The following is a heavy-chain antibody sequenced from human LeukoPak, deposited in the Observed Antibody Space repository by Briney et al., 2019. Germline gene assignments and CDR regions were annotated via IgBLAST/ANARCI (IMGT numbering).Heavy chain of an antibody. J-gene: IGHJ5*02. D-gene: IGHD3-10*01. Sequence: ASVKVSCKASGGTFSSYAISWVRQAPGQGLEWMGGIIPIFGTANYAQKFQGRVTITADESTSTAYMELSSLRSEDTAVYYCARTGEEGNWFDPWGQGTLVTVSS. CDR3: ARTGEEGNWFDP. V-gene: IGHV1-69*13. CDR1: GGTFSSYA. CDR2: IIPIFGTA.